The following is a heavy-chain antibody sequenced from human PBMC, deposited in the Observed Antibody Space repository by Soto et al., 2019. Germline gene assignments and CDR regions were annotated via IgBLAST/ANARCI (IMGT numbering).Heavy chain of an antibody. CDR1: GGSISSYY. CDR2: IYYSGST. J-gene: IGHJ4*02. CDR3: ARVSTDTSSIWFGELFEEHALYYFDY. D-gene: IGHD3-10*01. Sequence: PSETLSITCTVSGGSISSYYWSWIRQPPGKGLEWIGYIYYSGSTNYNPSLKSRVTISVDTSKNQFSLKLSSVTAADTAVYYCARVSTDTSSIWFGELFEEHALYYFDYWGQGTLVTVSS. V-gene: IGHV4-59*01.